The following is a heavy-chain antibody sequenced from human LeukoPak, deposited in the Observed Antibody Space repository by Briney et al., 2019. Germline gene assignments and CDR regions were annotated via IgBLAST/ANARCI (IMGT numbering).Heavy chain of an antibody. V-gene: IGHV3-21*01. D-gene: IGHD6-19*01. Sequence: PGGSLRLSCAASGFTFSSYSMNWVRQAPGKGLEWVSSISSSSSYIYYADSVKGRFTISRDNAKNSLYLQMNSLRAEDTAVYYCARDIAVAPFNWFDPWGQGTLVTVSS. CDR3: ARDIAVAPFNWFDP. CDR1: GFTFSSYS. J-gene: IGHJ5*02. CDR2: ISSSSSYI.